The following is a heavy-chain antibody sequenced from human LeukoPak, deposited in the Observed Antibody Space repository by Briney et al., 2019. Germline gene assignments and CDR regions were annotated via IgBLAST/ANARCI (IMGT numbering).Heavy chain of an antibody. D-gene: IGHD2-8*01. CDR1: GFIFSSYA. CDR3: VRGGYCTGGGFLLDY. CDR2: ITGSSAYI. Sequence: GGSLRLSCAASGFIFSSYALNWVRQAPGKGLEWISSITGSSAYIYYADSVKGRFTISRDNAKNSLYLQMNSLRAEDTAVYYCVRGGYCTGGGFLLDYWGQGTLVTVSS. V-gene: IGHV3-21*01. J-gene: IGHJ4*02.